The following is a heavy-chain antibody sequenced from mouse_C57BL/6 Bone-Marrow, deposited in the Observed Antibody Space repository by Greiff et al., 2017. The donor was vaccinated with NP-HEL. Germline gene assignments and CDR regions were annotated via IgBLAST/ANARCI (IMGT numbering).Heavy chain of an antibody. CDR1: GFTFSDYY. CDR3: ARFVYYYFDY. CDR2: ISNGGGST. V-gene: IGHV5-12*01. J-gene: IGHJ2*01. D-gene: IGHD1-1*01. Sequence: DVKLVESGGGLVQPGGSLKLSCAASGFTFSDYYMYWVRQTPEQRLEWVAYISNGGGSTYYPDTVKGRFTISRDNAKNTLYLQMIRLKSEDTAMYYCARFVYYYFDYWGQVTTLTVSS.